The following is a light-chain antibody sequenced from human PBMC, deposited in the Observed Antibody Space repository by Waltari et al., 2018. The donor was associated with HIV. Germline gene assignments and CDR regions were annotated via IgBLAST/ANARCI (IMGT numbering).Light chain of an antibody. CDR2: NTS. Sequence: EIVMTQSPGTLSLFPGERVTLSCRASQSVSSNLAWYQQRPGQAPRLVIYNTSARATGIPARFSCSGSGTEFTLTISGLQSEDFAVYYCQQYNNWPPRYTFGQGTKLEI. CDR1: QSVSSN. CDR3: QQYNNWPPRYT. J-gene: IGKJ2*01. V-gene: IGKV3-15*01.